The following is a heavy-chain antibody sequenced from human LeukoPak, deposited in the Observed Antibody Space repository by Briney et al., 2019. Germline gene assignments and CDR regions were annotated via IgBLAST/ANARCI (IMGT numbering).Heavy chain of an antibody. V-gene: IGHV3-23*01. CDR2: ISGSGGST. D-gene: IGHD2-2*01. Sequence: PGGSLRLSCAPSGFTFSSYAMRWVRQAPGKGVEWVSAISGSGGSTYYAHSVKGRFNISRDNSKNTLYLQMNSLRAEDTAVYYCAKVLRRGEYQLLTPYYFDYWGQGTLVTVSS. CDR3: AKVLRRGEYQLLTPYYFDY. CDR1: GFTFSSYA. J-gene: IGHJ4*02.